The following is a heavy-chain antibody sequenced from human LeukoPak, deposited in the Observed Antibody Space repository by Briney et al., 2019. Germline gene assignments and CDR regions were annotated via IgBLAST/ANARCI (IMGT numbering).Heavy chain of an antibody. CDR3: ARTNNYYDSSGYGDY. Sequence: GESLRLSCAASGLTVSRKFMNWVRQAPGRGLEWVSGIYDDGSTFYADSVKGRFRIYRDSSRNTLSLQMSSLKASDTAMYYCARTNNYYDSSGYGDYWGQGTLVTVSS. V-gene: IGHV3-66*01. CDR2: IYDDGST. CDR1: GLTVSRKF. J-gene: IGHJ4*02. D-gene: IGHD3-22*01.